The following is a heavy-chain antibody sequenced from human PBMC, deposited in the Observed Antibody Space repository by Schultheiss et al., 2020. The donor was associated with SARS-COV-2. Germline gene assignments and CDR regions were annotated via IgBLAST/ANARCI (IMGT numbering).Heavy chain of an antibody. J-gene: IGHJ2*01. V-gene: IGHV3-11*04. Sequence: GGSLRLSCVASGFTFTDDYMSWLRQVPGRGLEWISFISNGGRTIYYADSVKGRFTISRDNAKNSLYLQMNSLRAEDTAVYYCARGYYDSSGYPFDLWGRGTLVTVSS. CDR2: ISNGGRTI. CDR1: GFTFTDDY. CDR3: ARGYYDSSGYPFDL. D-gene: IGHD3-22*01.